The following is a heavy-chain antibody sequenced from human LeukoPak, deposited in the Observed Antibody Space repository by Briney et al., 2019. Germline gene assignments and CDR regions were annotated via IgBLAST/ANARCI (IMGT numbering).Heavy chain of an antibody. Sequence: GASVKVSCKASGYTXTGYYMHWVRQAPGQGLEWMGWINPNSGGTNYAQKFQGRVTMTRDTSISTAYMELSRLRSDDTAVYYCARDYCSGGSCYALDPWGQGTLVTVSS. CDR3: ARDYCSGGSCYALDP. CDR1: GYTXTGYY. D-gene: IGHD2-15*01. J-gene: IGHJ5*02. CDR2: INPNSGGT. V-gene: IGHV1-2*02.